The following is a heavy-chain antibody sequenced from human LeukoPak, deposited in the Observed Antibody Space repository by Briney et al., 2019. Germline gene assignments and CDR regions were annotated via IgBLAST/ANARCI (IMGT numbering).Heavy chain of an antibody. CDR2: IYDSGKT. Sequence: PSETLSLTCTVSGDSISSYYWSWIRQPPGKGLGWIGYIYDSGKTNYNASLISRVTISVDTSKNQFSLKLTSVTPADTAVYYCARGGGTLDYWGQGTLVTVSS. CDR3: ARGGGTLDY. CDR1: GDSISSYY. D-gene: IGHD3-16*01. J-gene: IGHJ4*02. V-gene: IGHV4-59*01.